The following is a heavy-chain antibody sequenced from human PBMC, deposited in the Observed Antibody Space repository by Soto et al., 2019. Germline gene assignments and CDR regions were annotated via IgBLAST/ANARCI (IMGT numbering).Heavy chain of an antibody. D-gene: IGHD6-13*01. CDR2: ISSSGSTI. V-gene: IGHV3-48*03. J-gene: IGHJ6*02. CDR3: ARGVAAAGYYYYYGMDV. Sequence: PGGSLRLSCAASGFTFSSYEMNWVRQAPGKGLEWVSYISSSGSTIYYADSVKGRFTISRDNAKNSLYLQMNSLRAEDTAVYYCARGVAAAGYYYYYGMDVWGQGTTVTVSS. CDR1: GFTFSSYE.